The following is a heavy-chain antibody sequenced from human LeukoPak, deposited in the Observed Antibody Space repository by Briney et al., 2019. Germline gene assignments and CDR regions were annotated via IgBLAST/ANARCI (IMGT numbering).Heavy chain of an antibody. D-gene: IGHD3-3*01. CDR1: GFTFSSYA. Sequence: PGGSLRLSXAASGFTFSSYAMSWVRQAPGKGLEWVSAISGSGGSTYYADSVKGRFTISRDNSKNTLYLQMNSLRAEDTAVYYCAKDGPPGYDFWSGYYGYYYYYMDVWGKGTTVTVSS. V-gene: IGHV3-23*01. J-gene: IGHJ6*03. CDR3: AKDGPPGYDFWSGYYGYYYYYMDV. CDR2: ISGSGGST.